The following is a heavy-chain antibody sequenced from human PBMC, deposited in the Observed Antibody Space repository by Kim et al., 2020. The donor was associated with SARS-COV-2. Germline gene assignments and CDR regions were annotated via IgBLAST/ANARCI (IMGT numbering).Heavy chain of an antibody. CDR2: T. D-gene: IGHD4-17*01. J-gene: IGHJ4*02. V-gene: IGHV5-10-1*01. Sequence: TNYSPSFQGHVTISADKSISTAYLQWSSLKASDTAMYYCARHWDYGYFDYWGQGTLVTVSS. CDR3: ARHWDYGYFDY.